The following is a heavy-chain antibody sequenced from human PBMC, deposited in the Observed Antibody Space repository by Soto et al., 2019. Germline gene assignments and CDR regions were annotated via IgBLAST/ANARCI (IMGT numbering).Heavy chain of an antibody. Sequence: QGQLVQSGAEVRKPGASVKVSCKASGYTFSSFGIAWVRQGPGQGLEWLGWVTGYNGNTKYAQKFQDRGEMTTDTSTNTAYLELRSLTSDDTAVYFCARAPPFDFWGQGTLVTVSP. CDR3: ARAPPFDF. J-gene: IGHJ4*02. CDR1: GYTFSSFG. V-gene: IGHV1-18*01. CDR2: VTGYNGNT.